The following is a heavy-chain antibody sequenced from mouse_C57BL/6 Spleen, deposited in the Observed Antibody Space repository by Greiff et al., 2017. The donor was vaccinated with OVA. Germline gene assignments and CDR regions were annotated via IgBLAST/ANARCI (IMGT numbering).Heavy chain of an antibody. J-gene: IGHJ2*01. CDR3: ARKNYVVNYFDY. CDR2: INPNNGGT. Sequence: VQLQQPGTELVKPGASVKLSCKASGYTFTSYWMHWVKQRPGQGLKWIGNINPNNGGTNYNEKFKSKATLTVDKSSSTAYMQLSSLTSEDSAVYYCARKNYVVNYFDYWGQGTTLTVSS. CDR1: GYTFTSYW. D-gene: IGHD1-1*01. V-gene: IGHV1-53*01.